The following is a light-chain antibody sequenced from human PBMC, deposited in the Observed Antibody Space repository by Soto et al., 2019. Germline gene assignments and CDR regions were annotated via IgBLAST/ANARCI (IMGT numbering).Light chain of an antibody. J-gene: IGKJ1*01. CDR1: QSVSSN. CDR2: GAS. Sequence: XSVSPGERATLSCRASQSVSSNLAWYQQKPGQAPRLVIYGASTRATGIPARFSGSGSGTEFTLTVSSLQSEDFAVYYCQQHNNWPPWTFGQGTRVEIK. V-gene: IGKV3-15*01. CDR3: QQHNNWPPWT.